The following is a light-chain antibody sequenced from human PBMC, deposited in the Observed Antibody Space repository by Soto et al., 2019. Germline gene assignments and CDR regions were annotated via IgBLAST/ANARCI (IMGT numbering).Light chain of an antibody. V-gene: IGKV3-15*01. Sequence: EVVMTQSPGTLSVSPGERATLSSRASQSVSNNLAWYQQKPGQAPRLLIYGTSTRATGIPARFSGSGSGTEFTLSISSLQSEDFAVYYCQQYNNWPRTFGQGTKLEI. CDR2: GTS. CDR1: QSVSNN. J-gene: IGKJ2*02. CDR3: QQYNNWPRT.